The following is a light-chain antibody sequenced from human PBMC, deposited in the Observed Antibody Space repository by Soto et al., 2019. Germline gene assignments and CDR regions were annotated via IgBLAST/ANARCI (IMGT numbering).Light chain of an antibody. CDR3: QQYGNSPQT. CDR1: QSVSSY. J-gene: IGKJ1*01. V-gene: IGKV3-11*01. Sequence: VLTQSPATLSLSPGERATLSCRASQSVSSYLAWYQQKPGQAPRLLIYDASNRATGIPARFSGSGSGTDFTLTISRLEPEDFAVYYCQQYGNSPQTFGQGTKVDIK. CDR2: DAS.